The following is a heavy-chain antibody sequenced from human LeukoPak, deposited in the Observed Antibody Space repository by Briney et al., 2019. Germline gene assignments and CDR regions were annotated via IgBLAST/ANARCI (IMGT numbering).Heavy chain of an antibody. J-gene: IGHJ1*01. D-gene: IGHD3-22*01. V-gene: IGHV4-4*07. CDR2: IQTSGST. Sequence: SETLSLTCTVSGGSISDYYWSWIRQPAGKGLEWIGRIQTSGSTHYSPSLKSRVTMSLDTSKNQLSLKPTSVTAADTAVYYCASQYYYDSSGYYDSLYFQHWGQGTLVTVSS. CDR1: GGSISDYY. CDR3: ASQYYYDSSGYYDSLYFQH.